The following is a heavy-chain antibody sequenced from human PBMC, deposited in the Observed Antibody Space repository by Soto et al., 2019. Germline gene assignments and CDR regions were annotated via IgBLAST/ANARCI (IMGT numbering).Heavy chain of an antibody. CDR1: GFTFRSFT. CDR2: ISSNSAYI. D-gene: IGHD6-13*01. J-gene: IGHJ5*02. V-gene: IGHV3-21*01. CDR3: TRDASRDSSARGWFDP. Sequence: GGSLRLSCAASGFTFRSFTMNWVRQAPGKGLEWVSTISSNSAYIYYTDALRGRFTISGDNAKNSLHLQMNSLRAEDTAVYYCTRDASRDSSARGWFDPWGPGTLVTVSS.